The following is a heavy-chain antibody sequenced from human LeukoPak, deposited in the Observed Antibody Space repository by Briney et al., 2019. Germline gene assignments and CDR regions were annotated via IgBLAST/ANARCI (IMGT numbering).Heavy chain of an antibody. Sequence: SETLSLTCAVYGGSFSGYYWSWIRQPPGKGLEWIGEINHSGSTNYNPSLKSRVTISVDMSKNQFSLKLSSVTAADTAVYYCARKSYNWKFDYWGQGTLVTVSS. D-gene: IGHD1-1*01. CDR3: ARKSYNWKFDY. V-gene: IGHV4-34*01. J-gene: IGHJ4*02. CDR2: INHSGST. CDR1: GGSFSGYY.